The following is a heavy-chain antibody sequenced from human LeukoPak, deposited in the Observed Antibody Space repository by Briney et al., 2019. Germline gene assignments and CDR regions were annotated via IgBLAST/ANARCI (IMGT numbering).Heavy chain of an antibody. Sequence: SETLSLTCTVSGGSISSGSYYWNWIRQPAGKGLEWIGHIYTGGSTNCNPSLKSRVTISVDTSKNLFSLRLSSVTAADTAVYYCARDGYYYGSGSYLWWFDPWGQGTLVTVSS. D-gene: IGHD3-10*01. CDR2: IYTGGST. V-gene: IGHV4-61*09. J-gene: IGHJ5*02. CDR1: GGSISSGSYY. CDR3: ARDGYYYGSGSYLWWFDP.